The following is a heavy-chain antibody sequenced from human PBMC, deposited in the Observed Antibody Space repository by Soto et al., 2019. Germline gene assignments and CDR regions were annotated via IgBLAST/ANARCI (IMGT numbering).Heavy chain of an antibody. CDR2: IYYSGST. V-gene: IGHV4-30-4*01. CDR3: ARGRPCKCMDF. Sequence: SETLSLTCTVSGGSLSSGEYYWSWILQPPGKGLEWIGYIYYSGSTYYNPSLKSRVTISVDTSKNQFSLKLSSVTAADTAVYYCARGRPCKCMDFLGQGTTVTVSS. J-gene: IGHJ6*02. CDR1: GGSLSSGEYY.